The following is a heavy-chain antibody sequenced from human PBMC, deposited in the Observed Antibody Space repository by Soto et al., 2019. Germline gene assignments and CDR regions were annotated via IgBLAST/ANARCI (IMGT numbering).Heavy chain of an antibody. Sequence: QVQLVPSGAEVKKPGASVKVSCKASGYTFTGYYMHWARQAPGQGLEWIGWINPNSGGTNYAQKVQGWVTMTRDTSISTAYMELSRLRSDDTAVYYCARRSYCSGGSCYDYWGQGTLVTVSS. D-gene: IGHD2-15*01. J-gene: IGHJ4*02. CDR2: INPNSGGT. CDR1: GYTFTGYY. V-gene: IGHV1-2*04. CDR3: ARRSYCSGGSCYDY.